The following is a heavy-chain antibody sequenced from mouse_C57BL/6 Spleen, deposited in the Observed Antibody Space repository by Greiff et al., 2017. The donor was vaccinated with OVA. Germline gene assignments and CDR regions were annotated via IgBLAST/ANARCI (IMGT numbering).Heavy chain of an antibody. CDR3: ARGIYYKREYAMDY. Sequence: VQLQQSGPELVKPGASVKISCKASGYTFTDYYMNWVKQSHGKSLEWIGDINPNNGGTSYNQKFKGKATLTVDKSSSTAYMELRSLTSEDSAVYYCARGIYYKREYAMDYWGQGTSVTVSS. V-gene: IGHV1-26*01. D-gene: IGHD2-1*01. J-gene: IGHJ4*01. CDR1: GYTFTDYY. CDR2: INPNNGGT.